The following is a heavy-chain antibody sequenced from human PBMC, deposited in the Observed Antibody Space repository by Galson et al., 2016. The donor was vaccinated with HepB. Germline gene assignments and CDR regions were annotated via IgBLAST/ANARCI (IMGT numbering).Heavy chain of an antibody. CDR2: MYSHGGA. D-gene: IGHD3-16*01. Sequence: SLRLSCAGSGYSVATNYMIWVRQAPGEGLEWVSLMYSHGGAFYADSVTGRFTISRDNSKNTLYLQMNNLRAEDTAVYYCASSPTGGYWGQGTLVTVSS. CDR1: GYSVATNY. J-gene: IGHJ4*02. V-gene: IGHV3-66*01. CDR3: ASSPTGGY.